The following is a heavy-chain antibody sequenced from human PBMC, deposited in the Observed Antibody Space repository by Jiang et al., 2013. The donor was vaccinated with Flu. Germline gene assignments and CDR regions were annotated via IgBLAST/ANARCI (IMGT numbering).Heavy chain of an antibody. V-gene: IGHV4-59*11. CDR2: IYYSGST. Sequence: LLKPSETLSLTCTVSGGSISSHYWSWIRQPPGKGLEWIGYIYYSGSTNYNPSLKSRVTISVDTSKNQFSLKLSSVTAADTAVYYCASGVVATFDYWGQGTLVTVSS. D-gene: IGHD3-22*01. J-gene: IGHJ4*02. CDR3: ASGVVATFDY. CDR1: GGSISSHY.